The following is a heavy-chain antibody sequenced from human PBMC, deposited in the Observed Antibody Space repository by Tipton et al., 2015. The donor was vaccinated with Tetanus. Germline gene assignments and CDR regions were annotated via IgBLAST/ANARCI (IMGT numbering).Heavy chain of an antibody. CDR1: GYTLTGFY. V-gene: IGHV1-2*02. D-gene: IGHD3-3*01. CDR2: ITPNNGDT. J-gene: IGHJ4*02. Sequence: QLVQSGPEVKKPGASVKVSCKAFGYTLTGFYMHWVRQAPGQGLEWMGWITPNNGDTNYGHKFRDRVTMTSDRSISTVYLELNRLTSDDTAFYFCARGSLRKGFLEWHFDYWGQGTLVAVSS. CDR3: ARGSLRKGFLEWHFDY.